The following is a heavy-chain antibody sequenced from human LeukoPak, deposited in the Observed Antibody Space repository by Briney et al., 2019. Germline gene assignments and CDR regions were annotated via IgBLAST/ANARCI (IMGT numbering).Heavy chain of an antibody. V-gene: IGHV4-39*01. J-gene: IGHJ4*02. D-gene: IGHD2-21*01. CDR3: ARHVPHIDYLDF. CDR2: LYCSGST. Sequence: SETLSLTCTVSGASISSTNYYWGWIRQPPGKGLEWIGTLYCSGSTCYNPSLKSRVTISVDTSKNQFSLKLSSVTAADTAVYFCARHVPHIDYLDFWGQGTLVTVFS. CDR1: GASISSTNYY.